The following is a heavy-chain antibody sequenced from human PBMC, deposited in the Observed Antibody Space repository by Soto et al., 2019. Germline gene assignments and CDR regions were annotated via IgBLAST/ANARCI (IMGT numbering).Heavy chain of an antibody. Sequence: EVQLVESGGGLVEPGGSLRLSCAASGFIFTNAWMNWVRQAPGKGLEWVGRIKSKSDGGTADYAAPVKGRFTMSRDDSKDTVDLQMSSLKTEDTAVYYCTTGLVGSSYNPWGPGTLVTVSS. V-gene: IGHV3-15*07. CDR1: GFIFTNAW. D-gene: IGHD2-15*01. CDR3: TTGLVGSSYNP. J-gene: IGHJ5*02. CDR2: IKSKSDGGTA.